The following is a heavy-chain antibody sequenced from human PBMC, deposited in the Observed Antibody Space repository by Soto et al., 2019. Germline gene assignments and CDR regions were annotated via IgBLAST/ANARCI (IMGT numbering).Heavy chain of an antibody. CDR3: TTGVRNKFGIDY. CDR1: GFTFSNAW. Sequence: GGSLRLSCAASGFTFSNAWMSWVRQAPGKGLEWVGRIKSKTDGGTTDYAAPVKGRFTISRDDSKNTLYLQMNSLKTEDTAVYYCTTGVRNKFGIDYWGQGTLVTVSS. D-gene: IGHD3-16*01. V-gene: IGHV3-15*01. CDR2: IKSKTDGGTT. J-gene: IGHJ4*02.